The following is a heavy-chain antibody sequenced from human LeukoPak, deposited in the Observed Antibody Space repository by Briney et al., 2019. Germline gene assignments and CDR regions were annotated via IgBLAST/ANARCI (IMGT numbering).Heavy chain of an antibody. D-gene: IGHD3-16*02. V-gene: IGHV3-23*01. J-gene: IGHJ4*02. CDR2: ISGSGGST. CDR1: GFTFSSYA. CDR3: AKVSGDVPPMITFRGVIAGYYFDY. Sequence: GGSLRLSCAASGFTFSSYAMSWVRQAPGKGLQWVSAISGSGGSTYYADSVKGRFTISRDNSKNTLYLQMNSLRAEDTAVYYCAKVSGDVPPMITFRGVIAGYYFDYWGQGTLVTVSS.